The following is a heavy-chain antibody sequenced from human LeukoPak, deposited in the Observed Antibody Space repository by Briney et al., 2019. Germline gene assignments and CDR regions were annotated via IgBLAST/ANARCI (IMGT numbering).Heavy chain of an antibody. V-gene: IGHV1-8*01. CDR2: MNPNSGNT. J-gene: IGHJ5*02. Sequence: ASVTVSCKASGYTFTSYDINWVRQAPGQGLEWMGWMNPNSGNTGYAQKFQGRVTMTRNTSISTAYMELSSLRSEDTAVYYCARAYCTNGVCYTAWFDPWGQGTLVTVSS. CDR3: ARAYCTNGVCYTAWFDP. CDR1: GYTFTSYD. D-gene: IGHD2-8*01.